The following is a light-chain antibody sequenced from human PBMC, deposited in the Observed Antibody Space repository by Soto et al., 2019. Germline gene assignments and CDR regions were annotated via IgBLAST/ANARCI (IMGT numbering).Light chain of an antibody. V-gene: IGLV1-44*01. J-gene: IGLJ1*01. CDR2: NSN. Sequence: QSVLSQPPSASGTPGQIVIISCSGSRSDIGSNFVNWYQHLPGTAPKLLIYNSNQRPSGVPDRFSGSKSGTSASLAISGLQSEDEADYYCAAWDDSLTGPVFGTGTKLTVL. CDR1: RSDIGSNF. CDR3: AAWDDSLTGPV.